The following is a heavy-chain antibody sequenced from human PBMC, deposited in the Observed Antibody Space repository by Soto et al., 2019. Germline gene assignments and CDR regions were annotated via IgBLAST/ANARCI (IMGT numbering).Heavy chain of an antibody. V-gene: IGHV3-43*02. D-gene: IGHD3-22*01. CDR1: GFTFDDYA. CDR3: AKINYYDSSGYYDY. Sequence: GGSLRLSCAASGFTFDDYAMHWVRQAPGKGLEWVSLFSGDGGSTYYADSVKGRFTISRDNSKNSLYLQMNSLRTEDTALYYCAKINYYDSSGYYDYWGQGTLVTVSS. CDR2: FSGDGGST. J-gene: IGHJ4*02.